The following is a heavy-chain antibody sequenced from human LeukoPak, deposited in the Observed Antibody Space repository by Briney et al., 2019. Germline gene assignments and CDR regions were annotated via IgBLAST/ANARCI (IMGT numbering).Heavy chain of an antibody. CDR1: GFTFSSYA. V-gene: IGHV3-30*02. Sequence: PGGSLRLSCAASGFTFSSYAMNWVRQAPGKGLEWEAYIGHDGRNKFYTESLRGRFTISGDNSMKMAYLQMNSLRTEDTAIYFCAKAGDWTFDIWGQGTMVTVSS. CDR3: AKAGDWTFDI. D-gene: IGHD2-21*01. CDR2: IGHDGRNK. J-gene: IGHJ3*02.